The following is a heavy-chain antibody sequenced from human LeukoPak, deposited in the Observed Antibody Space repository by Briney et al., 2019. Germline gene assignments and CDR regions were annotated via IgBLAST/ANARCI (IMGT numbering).Heavy chain of an antibody. CDR2: SNAGNGNT. Sequence: ASVKVSCKASGYTFTSYAMHWVRQAPGQRLEWMGWSNAGNGNTKYSQEFQGRVTITRDTSASTAYMELSSLRSEDMAVYYCARGKGIAAAGPTWFDPWGQGTLVTVSS. D-gene: IGHD6-13*01. V-gene: IGHV1-3*02. CDR1: GYTFTSYA. CDR3: ARGKGIAAAGPTWFDP. J-gene: IGHJ5*02.